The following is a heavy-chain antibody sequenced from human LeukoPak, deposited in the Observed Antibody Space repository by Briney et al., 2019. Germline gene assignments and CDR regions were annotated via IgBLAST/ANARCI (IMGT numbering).Heavy chain of an antibody. V-gene: IGHV3-9*01. CDR3: AKSRSGWSSHFDY. Sequence: PGGSLRLSCAASGFTFDDYAVHWVRQAPGKGLEWVSGISWNSGSIGYADSVKGRFTISRDNAKNSLYLQMNSLRAEDTALYYCAKSRSGWSSHFDYWGQGTLVTVSS. CDR2: ISWNSGSI. D-gene: IGHD6-19*01. CDR1: GFTFDDYA. J-gene: IGHJ4*02.